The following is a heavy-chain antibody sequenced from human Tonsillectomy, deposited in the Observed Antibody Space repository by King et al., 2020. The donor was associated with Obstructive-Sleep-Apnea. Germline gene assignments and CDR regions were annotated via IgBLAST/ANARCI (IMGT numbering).Heavy chain of an antibody. J-gene: IGHJ4*02. Sequence: DVQLVESGGGLVQPGGSLRLSCAASGFTVSSNYMSWVRQAPGKGLEWVSLIYSGGNTYYADSVKGRFTISRDNSKNTLYLQMNSLRVEDTAVYYCAATGGYDPLELDYWGQGTLVTVSS. CDR1: GFTVSSNY. CDR2: IYSGGNT. D-gene: IGHD5-12*01. V-gene: IGHV3-66*01. CDR3: AATGGYDPLELDY.